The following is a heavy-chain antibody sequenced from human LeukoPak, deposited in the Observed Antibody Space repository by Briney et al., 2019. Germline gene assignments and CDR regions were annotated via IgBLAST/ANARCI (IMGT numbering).Heavy chain of an antibody. CDR3: ARDRNKLTYYDFWSGSNWFDP. V-gene: IGHV1-18*01. J-gene: IGHJ5*02. D-gene: IGHD3-3*01. CDR1: GYTFTSYG. CDR2: ISAYNGNT. Sequence: GASVKVSCKASGYTFTSYGIRWVRQAPGQGLKWMGWISAYNGNTNYAQKLQGRVTMTTDTSTSTAYMELRSLRSDDTDVYYCARDRNKLTYYDFWSGSNWFDPWGQGTRVTVSS.